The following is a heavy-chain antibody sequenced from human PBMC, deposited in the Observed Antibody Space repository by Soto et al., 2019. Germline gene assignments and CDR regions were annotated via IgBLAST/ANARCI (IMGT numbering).Heavy chain of an antibody. J-gene: IGHJ4*02. Sequence: QVQLQESGPGLVKPSQTLSLTCTVSGGSISSGGYYWSWIRQHPGKGREWIGYTYYSGSTYYNPSLKSRVTISVDTSKNQFALKLSSVTAADTAVYYCARGRSGYSYPRYFDYWGQGTLVTVSS. CDR2: TYYSGST. D-gene: IGHD5-18*01. V-gene: IGHV4-31*03. CDR3: ARGRSGYSYPRYFDY. CDR1: GGSISSGGYY.